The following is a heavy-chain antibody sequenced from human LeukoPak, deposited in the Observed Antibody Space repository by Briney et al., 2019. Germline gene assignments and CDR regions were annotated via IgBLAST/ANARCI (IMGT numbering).Heavy chain of an antibody. D-gene: IGHD1-26*01. CDR3: SRHIVGARTFFDY. J-gene: IGHJ4*02. CDR1: GFTFGDYA. Sequence: GRSLRPSCTASGFTFGDYAMSWVRQAPGKGLEWVGFITSRVYGETTDYAASVKGRFTISRDDSKSIAYLQLNSLKTEDTAVYYCSRHIVGARTFFDYWGQGALVTVS. V-gene: IGHV3-49*04. CDR2: ITSRVYGETT.